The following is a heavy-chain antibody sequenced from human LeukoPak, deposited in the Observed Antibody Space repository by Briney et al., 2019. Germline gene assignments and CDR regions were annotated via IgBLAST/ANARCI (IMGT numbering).Heavy chain of an antibody. CDR1: GGTFSSYA. J-gene: IGHJ4*02. CDR3: ARGDYYDSSGFTPHLDY. Sequence: SVKVSCKASGGTFSSYAISWVRQAPGQGLEWMGRIIPILGIANYAQKFQGRVTITADKSTSTAYMELSSLRSEDTAVYYCARGDYYDSSGFTPHLDYWGQGTLVTVSS. V-gene: IGHV1-69*04. CDR2: IIPILGIA. D-gene: IGHD3-22*01.